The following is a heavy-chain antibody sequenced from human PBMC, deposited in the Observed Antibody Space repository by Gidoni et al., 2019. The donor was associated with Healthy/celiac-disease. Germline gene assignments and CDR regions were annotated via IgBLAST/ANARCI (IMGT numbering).Heavy chain of an antibody. V-gene: IGHV3-30*18. CDR2: ISYDGSNK. CDR1: GFPFSIYG. J-gene: IGHJ6*02. Sequence: QVQLVESGGGVVQPGRSLRLSCAASGFPFSIYGMHWVRQAPGKGLEWVAVISYDGSNKYYADSVKGRFTISRDNSKNTLYLQMNSLRAEDTAVYYCAKSKESYYYYGMDVWGQGTTVTVSS. CDR3: AKSKESYYYYGMDV. D-gene: IGHD3-10*01.